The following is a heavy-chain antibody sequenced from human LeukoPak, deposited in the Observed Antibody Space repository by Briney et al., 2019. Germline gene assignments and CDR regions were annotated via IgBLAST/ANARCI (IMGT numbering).Heavy chain of an antibody. CDR3: AKVSLGRYQQWLVPSPFDY. D-gene: IGHD6-19*01. J-gene: IGHJ4*02. Sequence: GGSLRLSCAASGFTFSNYAMSWVRQAPGKGLEWVSAISGSGGSTYYADSVKGRFTISRDNSKNTLYLQMNSLRAEDTAVYYCAKVSLGRYQQWLVPSPFDYWGQGTLVTVSS. CDR1: GFTFSNYA. CDR2: ISGSGGST. V-gene: IGHV3-23*01.